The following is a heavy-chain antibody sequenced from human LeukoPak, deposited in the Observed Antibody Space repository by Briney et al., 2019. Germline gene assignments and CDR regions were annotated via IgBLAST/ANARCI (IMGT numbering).Heavy chain of an antibody. Sequence: GASVKVSCKASGGTFSSYAISWVRQAPGQGLEWMGRIIPIFGTANYAQKFQGRVTITTDESTSTAYVELSSLRSEDTAVYYCAREIAAAGTYFDYWGQGTLVTVSS. V-gene: IGHV1-69*05. D-gene: IGHD6-13*01. CDR3: AREIAAAGTYFDY. J-gene: IGHJ4*02. CDR2: IIPIFGTA. CDR1: GGTFSSYA.